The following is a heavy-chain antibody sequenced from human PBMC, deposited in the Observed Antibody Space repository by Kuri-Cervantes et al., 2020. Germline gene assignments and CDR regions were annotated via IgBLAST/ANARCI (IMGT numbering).Heavy chain of an antibody. CDR2: ISYDGSNK. J-gene: IGHJ6*02. D-gene: IGHD3-10*01. V-gene: IGHV3-30*18. Sequence: GESLRLSCAASGFTFSSYGMHWVRQAPGKGLEWVAVISYDGSNKYYADSVKGRFTISRDNSKNTLYLQMNSLRAEDTAVYYCAKDLNRIWFGEFPYYYGTDVWGQGTTVTVSS. CDR3: AKDLNRIWFGEFPYYYGTDV. CDR1: GFTFSSYG.